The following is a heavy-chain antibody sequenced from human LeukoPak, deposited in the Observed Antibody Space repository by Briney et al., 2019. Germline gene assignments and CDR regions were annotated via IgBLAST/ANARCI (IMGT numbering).Heavy chain of an antibody. Sequence: GGSLRLSCAASGFTFSKAWMSWVRQAPGKGLEWLASISSSSSYIYFANSVRGRFTISRDNAKNSLYLQMNSLRAEDTAVYYCAKDSPSRTATTEVPVDYWGQGTLVTVSS. CDR1: GFTFSKAW. J-gene: IGHJ4*02. V-gene: IGHV3-21*01. D-gene: IGHD1/OR15-1a*01. CDR2: ISSSSSYI. CDR3: AKDSPSRTATTEVPVDY.